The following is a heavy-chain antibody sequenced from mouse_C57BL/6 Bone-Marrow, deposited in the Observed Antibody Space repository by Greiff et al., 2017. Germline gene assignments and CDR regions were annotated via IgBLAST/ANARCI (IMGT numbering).Heavy chain of an antibody. CDR1: GYTFTSYD. J-gene: IGHJ2*01. D-gene: IGHD4-1*01. V-gene: IGHV1-85*01. Sequence: VQRVESGPELVKPGASVKLSCKASGYTFTSYDINWVKQRHGPGLEWIGWIYTRDGSTKYNEKFKGKATLTVDTSSSTAYMALHSLTSEDSAVYFCARAGTGPYFYYLGQGTTLTVSS. CDR2: IYTRDGST. CDR3: ARAGTGPYFYY.